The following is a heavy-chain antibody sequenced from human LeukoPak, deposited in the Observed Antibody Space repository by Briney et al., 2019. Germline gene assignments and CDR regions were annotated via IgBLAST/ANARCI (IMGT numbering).Heavy chain of an antibody. Sequence: GGSLRLSCAASGFTFSSYGMHWVRQAPGKGLEWVAVIWYDGSNKNYADSVKGRFTISRDNSKNTLYLQMSSLRAEDTAVYYCARGFSSSWYAVGYWGQGTLVTLSS. J-gene: IGHJ4*02. CDR2: IWYDGSNK. CDR3: ARGFSSSWYAVGY. V-gene: IGHV3-33*01. D-gene: IGHD6-13*01. CDR1: GFTFSSYG.